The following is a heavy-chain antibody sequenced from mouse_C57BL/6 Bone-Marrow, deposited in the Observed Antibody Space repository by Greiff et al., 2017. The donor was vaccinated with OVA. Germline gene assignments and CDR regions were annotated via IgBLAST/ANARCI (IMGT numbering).Heavy chain of an antibody. Sequence: EVMLVESGGGLVKPGGSLKLSCAASGFTFSDYGMHWVRQAPEKGLEWVAYISSGSSTIYYADTVKGRFTISRDKAKNTLFLQMTSLRSEDTAMYYCASELLSYFDYWGPGTTLTVSS. CDR2: ISSGSSTI. CDR1: GFTFSDYG. J-gene: IGHJ2*01. V-gene: IGHV5-17*01. CDR3: ASELLSYFDY. D-gene: IGHD2-12*01.